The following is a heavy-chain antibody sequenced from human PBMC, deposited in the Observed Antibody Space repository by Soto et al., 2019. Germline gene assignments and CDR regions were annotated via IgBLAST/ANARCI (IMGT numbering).Heavy chain of an antibody. D-gene: IGHD6-6*01. J-gene: IGHJ5*02. CDR2: IVVGSGNT. V-gene: IGHV1-58*02. Sequence: SVKVSFKASGFTFTSSAMPWVLQARGQRLEWIGWIVVGSGNTNYAQKFQERVTITRDMSTSTAYMELSSLRSEDTAVYYCAADRYSSSSNWFDPWGQGTLVTVSS. CDR1: GFTFTSSA. CDR3: AADRYSSSSNWFDP.